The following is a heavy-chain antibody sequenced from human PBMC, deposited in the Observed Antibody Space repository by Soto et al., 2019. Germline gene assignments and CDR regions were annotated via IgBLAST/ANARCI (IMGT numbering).Heavy chain of an antibody. V-gene: IGHV3-23*01. CDR3: VSWVSPHFDY. CDR1: GLTFSNHA. J-gene: IGHJ4*02. CDR2: IAPSGYST. Sequence: EVQLLESGGGLVQPGGSLRLSCAVSGLTFSNHAMSWVRQAPGKGLEWVSTIAPSGYSTHYAGSVEGRFTIARDDSKSTLDLPMNSLRADDTAVYYCVSWVSPHFDYWGQGTLVSVSS. D-gene: IGHD2-8*01.